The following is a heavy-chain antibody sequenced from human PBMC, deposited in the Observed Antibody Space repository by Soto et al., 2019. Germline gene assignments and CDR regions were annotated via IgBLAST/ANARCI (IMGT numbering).Heavy chain of an antibody. V-gene: IGHV3-48*01. CDR1: GFTFSSYS. Sequence: GGSLRLSCAASGFTFSSYSMNWVRQAPGKGLEWVSYISSSSSTIYYADSVKGRFTISRDNAKNSLYLQMNSLRAEDTAVYYCARGIVVVPAAPDYSGQGTLVTVSS. D-gene: IGHD2-2*01. J-gene: IGHJ4*02. CDR3: ARGIVVVPAAPDY. CDR2: ISSSSSTI.